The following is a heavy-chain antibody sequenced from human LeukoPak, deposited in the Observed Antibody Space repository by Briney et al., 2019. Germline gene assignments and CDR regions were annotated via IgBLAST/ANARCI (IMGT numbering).Heavy chain of an antibody. D-gene: IGHD3-22*01. CDR3: ARGRHYDSSGYYDAFYFDH. CDR2: IHYGGST. V-gene: IGHV3-53*04. CDR1: GFTVSSNY. J-gene: IGHJ4*02. Sequence: PGGSLRLSCAASGFTVSSNYMRWVRQAPGRGLEWVSVIHYGGSTYYADSVKGRFTIARHNSKNTLCLQMNSLRAEDTVVYYCARGRHYDSSGYYDAFYFDHWGQGTLVTVSS.